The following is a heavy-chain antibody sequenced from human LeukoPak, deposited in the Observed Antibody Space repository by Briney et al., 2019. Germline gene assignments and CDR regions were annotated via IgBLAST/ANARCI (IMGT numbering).Heavy chain of an antibody. CDR3: ARVEEGYGSGRRENYYYYYMDV. D-gene: IGHD3-10*01. J-gene: IGHJ6*03. Sequence: PSETLSLTCTVSGGSISSYYWSWIRQPPGKGLEWIGYIYYSGSTNYNPSLKSRVTISVDTSKHQFSLELSSVTAADTAVYYCARVEEGYGSGRRENYYYYYMDVWGKGTTVTISS. V-gene: IGHV4-59*01. CDR2: IYYSGST. CDR1: GGSISSYY.